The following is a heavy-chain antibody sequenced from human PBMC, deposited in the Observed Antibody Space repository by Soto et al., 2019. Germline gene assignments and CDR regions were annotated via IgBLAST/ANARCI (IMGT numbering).Heavy chain of an antibody. CDR3: AKGGDYRYYYYYYMDV. CDR2: ISGSGGST. Sequence: EVQLLESGGGLVQPGGSLRLSCAASGFTFSSYAMSWVRQAPGKGLEWVSAISGSGGSTYYADSVKGRFTISRDNSKNTLYLQMNSLRAEDTAVYYCAKGGDYRYYYYYYMDVWGKGTTVTVSS. J-gene: IGHJ6*03. V-gene: IGHV3-23*01. D-gene: IGHD4-4*01. CDR1: GFTFSSYA.